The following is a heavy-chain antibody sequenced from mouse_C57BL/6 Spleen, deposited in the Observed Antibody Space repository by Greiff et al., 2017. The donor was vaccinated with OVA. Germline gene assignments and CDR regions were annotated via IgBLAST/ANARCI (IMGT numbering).Heavy chain of an antibody. J-gene: IGHJ2*01. D-gene: IGHD1-1*01. CDR1: GFTFSSYA. Sequence: EVKLVESGGGLVKPGGSLKLSCAASGFTFSSYAMSWVRQTPEKRLEWVATISDGGSYTYYPDNVKGRFTISRDNAKNNLYLQMSHLRSEDTAMYDCSRGTVGATGDYWGQGTTLTVSS. CDR2: ISDGGSYT. V-gene: IGHV5-4*03. CDR3: SRGTVGATGDY.